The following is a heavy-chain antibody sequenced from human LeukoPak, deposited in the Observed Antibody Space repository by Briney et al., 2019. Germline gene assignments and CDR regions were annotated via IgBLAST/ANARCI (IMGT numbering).Heavy chain of an antibody. CDR1: GFTFSSYW. J-gene: IGHJ4*02. V-gene: IGHV3-7*03. CDR3: AKTYYYDSGGYPFDY. Sequence: GGSLRLSCAASGFTFSSYWMNWARQAPGKGLEWVASINHNGNVNYYVDSVKGRFTISRDNSKNTLYLQMNSLRAEDTAVYYCAKTYYYDSGGYPFDYWGQGTLVTVSS. CDR2: INHNGNVN. D-gene: IGHD3-22*01.